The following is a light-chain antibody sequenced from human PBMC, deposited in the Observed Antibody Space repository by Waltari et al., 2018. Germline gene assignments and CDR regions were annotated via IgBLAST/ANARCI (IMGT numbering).Light chain of an antibody. CDR2: RND. V-gene: IGLV1-47*01. J-gene: IGLJ3*02. CDR3: AAWDGGLKVRL. Sequence: QSVVTQPPSASGTPGQRVTISCSGSSSNIGSNYVFWYQQFPGTTPRLLLYRNDQRPSGVPERFSGSKSGTSASLAINGLRSEDEADYYCAAWDGGLKVRLFGGGTKLTVL. CDR1: SSNIGSNY.